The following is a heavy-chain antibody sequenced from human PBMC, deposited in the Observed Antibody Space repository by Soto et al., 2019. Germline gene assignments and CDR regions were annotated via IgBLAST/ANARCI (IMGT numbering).Heavy chain of an antibody. V-gene: IGHV3-23*01. CDR2: ISGSGGST. Sequence: SWGSMRHSYAASGFTCSSFAMSWVRPTPGKGLEWVSAISGSGGSTYYADSVKGRFTISRDNSKNTLYLQMNSLRAEDTAVYYCAKGPRVSFGGYSYLGPCFDPWVQGTLVTGSS. CDR3: AKGPRVSFGGYSYLGPCFDP. D-gene: IGHD5-18*01. J-gene: IGHJ5*02. CDR1: GFTCSSFA.